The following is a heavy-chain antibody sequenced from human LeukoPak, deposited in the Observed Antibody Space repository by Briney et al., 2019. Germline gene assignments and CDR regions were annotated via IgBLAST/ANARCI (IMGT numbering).Heavy chain of an antibody. CDR2: ISSSSSYI. V-gene: IGHV3-21*01. D-gene: IGHD2-2*01. J-gene: IGHJ5*02. Sequence: PGGSLRLSCAASGFTFSSYAMSWVRQAPGKGLEWVSSISSSSSYIYYADSVKGRFTISRDNAKNSLYLQMNSLRAEDTAVYYCARWERGWGTIERDPEAAIGWFDPWGQGTLVTVSS. CDR1: GFTFSSYA. CDR3: ARWERGWGTIERDPEAAIGWFDP.